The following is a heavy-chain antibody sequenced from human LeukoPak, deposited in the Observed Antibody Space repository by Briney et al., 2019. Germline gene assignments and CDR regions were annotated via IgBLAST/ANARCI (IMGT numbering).Heavy chain of an antibody. Sequence: ASVKVSCKASGYTFTSYYMHWVRQAPGQGLEWMGIINPSGGNTNYAQKLQGRVTITADKSTSTAYMELSSLSSEDTAVYYWAXXGGYSYGYRLDYWGQGTLVTVSS. CDR3: AXXGGYSYGYRLDY. CDR2: INPSGGNT. CDR1: GYTFTSYY. J-gene: IGHJ4*02. D-gene: IGHD5-18*01. V-gene: IGHV1-46*01.